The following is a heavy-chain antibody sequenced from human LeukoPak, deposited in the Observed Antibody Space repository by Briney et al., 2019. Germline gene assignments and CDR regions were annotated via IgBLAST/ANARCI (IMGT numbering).Heavy chain of an antibody. V-gene: IGHV3-7*03. D-gene: IGHD1-1*01. J-gene: IGHJ3*02. CDR2: IKQDGSEK. Sequence: GGSLRLSCAASGFTFSSYWMSWVRQAPGRGLEWVANIKQDGSEKYYVDSVKGRFTTSRDNSKNTLYLQMNSLRAEDTAVYYCARRWKGAFDIWGQGTMVTVSS. CDR3: ARRWKGAFDI. CDR1: GFTFSSYW.